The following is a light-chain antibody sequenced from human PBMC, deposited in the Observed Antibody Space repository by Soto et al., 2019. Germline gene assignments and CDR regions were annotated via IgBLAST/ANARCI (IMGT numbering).Light chain of an antibody. CDR1: QDISDY. J-gene: IGKJ1*01. Sequence: DIQLTQSPSFLSASVGDIVTITCRASQDISDYLAWYQQKPGQVPKLLISGASTLQSGVPSRFRGSASGTDFTLTITGLQPDDFATYYCQNYNGPPWTFGQGTKVDIK. V-gene: IGKV1-27*01. CDR2: GAS. CDR3: QNYNGPPWT.